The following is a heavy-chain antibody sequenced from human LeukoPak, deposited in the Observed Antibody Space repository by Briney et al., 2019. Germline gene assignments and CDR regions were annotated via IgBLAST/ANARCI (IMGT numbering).Heavy chain of an antibody. CDR1: GYRFTNYW. Sequence: GESLKISCKGSGYRFTNYWIGWVRQMPGKGLEWMGIIYPGDSDTGYSPSFQGQVTISVDKSISTAYLQWSSLKASDTAMYYCARRDYDTLTGYYNHFFDYWGRGTLVTVSS. D-gene: IGHD3-9*01. J-gene: IGHJ4*02. CDR3: ARRDYDTLTGYYNHFFDY. V-gene: IGHV5-51*01. CDR2: IYPGDSDT.